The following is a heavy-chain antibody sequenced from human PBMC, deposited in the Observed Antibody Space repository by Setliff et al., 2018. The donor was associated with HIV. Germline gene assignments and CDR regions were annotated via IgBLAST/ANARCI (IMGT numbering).Heavy chain of an antibody. Sequence: PSETLSLTCTASGDSMNDYYWTWIRQPAGKALEWIGRINNFKPSLRSRVSMSIDTSKNQFSLKLSSVTAADTAVYYCARGLSFYDPGGFDYWGQGTLVTVSS. J-gene: IGHJ4*02. V-gene: IGHV4-4*07. CDR3: ARGLSFYDPGGFDY. CDR2: IN. CDR1: GDSMNDYY. D-gene: IGHD3-22*01.